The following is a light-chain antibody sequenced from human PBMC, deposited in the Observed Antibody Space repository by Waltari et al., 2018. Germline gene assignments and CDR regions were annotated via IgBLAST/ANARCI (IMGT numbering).Light chain of an antibody. CDR3: MQVSQIPYS. Sequence: VMTQTPLPLPVTPGEPASLPCRSSQSLLHSNGNTYLYWYLQKPGRPPRLLIYRVSNRFSGVPDRFSGSGSGTDFTLKISRVEAEDVGVYYCMQVSQIPYSFGQGTKVEIK. V-gene: IGKV2-29*02. CDR1: QSLLHSNGNTY. J-gene: IGKJ2*03. CDR2: RVS.